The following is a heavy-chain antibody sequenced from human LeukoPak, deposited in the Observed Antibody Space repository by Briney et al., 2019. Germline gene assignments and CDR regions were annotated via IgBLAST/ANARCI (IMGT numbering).Heavy chain of an antibody. CDR3: AKEGSLLRNSDY. Sequence: GGSLRLSCAASGFTFDDYAMHWVRQAPGKGLEWVSGISWNSGSIGYADSVKGRFTISRDNAKNSLYLQMNSLRAEDTALYYCAKEGSLLRNSDYWGQGTLVTVSS. D-gene: IGHD1-26*01. CDR1: GFTFDDYA. J-gene: IGHJ4*02. CDR2: ISWNSGSI. V-gene: IGHV3-9*01.